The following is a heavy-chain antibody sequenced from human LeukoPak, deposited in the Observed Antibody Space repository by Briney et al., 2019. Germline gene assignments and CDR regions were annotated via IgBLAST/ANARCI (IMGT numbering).Heavy chain of an antibody. V-gene: IGHV1-2*02. CDR1: GYTFTGYY. CDR3: ARKDIVVVVAATNDAFDI. CDR2: INPNSGGT. D-gene: IGHD2-15*01. J-gene: IGHJ3*02. Sequence: ASVKVSCKASGYTFTGYYMHWVRQAPGQGLEWMGWINPNSGGTSYAQKFQGRVTMTRDTSISTAYMGLSRLRSDDTAVYYCARKDIVVVVAATNDAFDIWGQGTMVTVSS.